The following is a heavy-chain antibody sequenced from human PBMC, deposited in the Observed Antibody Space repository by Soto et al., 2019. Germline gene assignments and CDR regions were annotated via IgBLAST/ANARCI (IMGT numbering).Heavy chain of an antibody. Sequence: ASVKVSCKASGYTFTSYGISWVRQAPGQGLEWMGWISVYNGNTNYAQKLQGRVTMTTDTSTSIAYMELRSLRSDGTAVYYCASGWFGEFVYYFDYWGQGTLVTVSS. V-gene: IGHV1-18*01. CDR3: ASGWFGEFVYYFDY. CDR1: GYTFTSYG. D-gene: IGHD3-10*01. CDR2: ISVYNGNT. J-gene: IGHJ4*02.